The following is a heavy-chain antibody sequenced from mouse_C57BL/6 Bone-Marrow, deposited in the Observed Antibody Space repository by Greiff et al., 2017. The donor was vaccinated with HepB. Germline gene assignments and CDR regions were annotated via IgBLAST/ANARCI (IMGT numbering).Heavy chain of an antibody. CDR1: GFTFSDYG. CDR2: ISSGSSTI. V-gene: IGHV5-17*01. J-gene: IGHJ2*01. D-gene: IGHD1-1*01. CDR3: ASPYGSSLGYFDY. Sequence: EVKLVESGGGLVKPGGSLKLSCAASGFTFSDYGMHWVRQAPEKGLEWVAYISSGSSTIYYADTVKGRFTISRDNAKNTLFLQMTSLRSEDTAMYYCASPYGSSLGYFDYWGQGTTLAVSS.